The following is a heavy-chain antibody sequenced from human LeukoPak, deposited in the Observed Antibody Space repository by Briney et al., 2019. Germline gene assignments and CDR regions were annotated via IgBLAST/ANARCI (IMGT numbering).Heavy chain of an antibody. CDR2: IYNSGST. J-gene: IGHJ6*03. D-gene: IGHD3-10*01. CDR3: ARDFGVLLWFGELSYYMDV. V-gene: IGHV4-4*07. Sequence: SETLSLTCTVSGGSISSYYWSWIRQPAGKGLEWIGRIYNSGSTNYNPSLKSRVTMSVDTSKNQFSLKLSSVTAADTAVYYCARDFGVLLWFGELSYYMDVWGKGTTVTVSS. CDR1: GGSISSYY.